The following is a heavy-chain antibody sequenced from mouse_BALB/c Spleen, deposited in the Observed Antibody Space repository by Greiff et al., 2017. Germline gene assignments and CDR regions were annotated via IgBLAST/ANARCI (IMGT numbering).Heavy chain of an antibody. J-gene: IGHJ3*01. Sequence: VQLQQSGAELVRPGTSVKVSCKASGYAFTNYLIEWVKQRPGQGLEWIGVINPGSGGTNYNEKFKGKATLTADKSSSTAYMQLSSLTSDDSAVYFCARKDDGYTYWGQGTLVTVSA. CDR1: GYAFTNYL. V-gene: IGHV1-54*01. CDR3: ARKDDGYTY. D-gene: IGHD2-3*01. CDR2: INPGSGGT.